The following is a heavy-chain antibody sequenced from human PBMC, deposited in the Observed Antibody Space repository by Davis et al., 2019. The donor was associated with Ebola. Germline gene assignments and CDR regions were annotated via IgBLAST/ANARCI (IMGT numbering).Heavy chain of an antibody. CDR2: ISYDGSNK. J-gene: IGHJ4*02. CDR1: GFTFSSYA. V-gene: IGHV3-30-3*01. CDR3: GRDPGPLAGTMIVVVPNFDY. Sequence: GGSLRLSCAASGFTFSSYAMSWVRQAPGKGLEWVAVISYDGSNKYYADSVKGRFTISRDNSKNTLYLQMNSLRAEDTAVYYCGRDPGPLAGTMIVVVPNFDYWGQGTLVTVSS. D-gene: IGHD3-22*01.